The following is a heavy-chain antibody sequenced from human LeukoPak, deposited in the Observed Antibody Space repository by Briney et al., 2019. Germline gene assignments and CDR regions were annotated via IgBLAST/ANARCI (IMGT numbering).Heavy chain of an antibody. CDR2: ISSSSSYI. CDR1: GFTFSSYS. V-gene: IGHV3-21*01. CDR3: ARAYCGGDCYPHY. J-gene: IGHJ4*02. D-gene: IGHD2-21*02. Sequence: GGSLRLSCAASGFTFSSYSMNWVRQAPGKGLEWVSSISSSSSYIYYADSVKGRFTISRDNAKNSLYLQMNSLRAEDTAVYYCARAYCGGDCYPHYWGQGTLVTVSS.